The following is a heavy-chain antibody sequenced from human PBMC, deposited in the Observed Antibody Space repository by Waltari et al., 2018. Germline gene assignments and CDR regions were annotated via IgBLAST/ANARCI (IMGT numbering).Heavy chain of an antibody. Sequence: QVQLVQSGAEVKKPGASVKVSCKVSGYPLTELSMHWVRTAPGKGLEWMGGIIPIFGTANYAQKFQGRVTITADESTSTAYMELSSLRSEDTAVYYCARGPSRRGMATTRSFDYWGQGTLVTVSS. V-gene: IGHV1-69*13. CDR3: ARGPSRRGMATTRSFDY. CDR2: IIPIFGTA. D-gene: IGHD1-1*01. J-gene: IGHJ4*02. CDR1: GYPLTELS.